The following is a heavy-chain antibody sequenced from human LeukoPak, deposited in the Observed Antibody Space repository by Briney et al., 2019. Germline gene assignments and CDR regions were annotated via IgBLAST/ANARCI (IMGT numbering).Heavy chain of an antibody. CDR2: IYTSGST. CDR3: AREYYDFWSGPNWFDP. J-gene: IGHJ5*02. V-gene: IGHV4-61*02. CDR1: GGSISSGSYY. Sequence: PSETLSLTCTVSGGSISSGSYYWSWIRQPAGKGLEWIGRIYTSGSTNYNPSLKSRVTISVDTSKNQFSLKLSSVTAADTAVYYCAREYYDFWSGPNWFDPGGQGTLVTVSA. D-gene: IGHD3-3*01.